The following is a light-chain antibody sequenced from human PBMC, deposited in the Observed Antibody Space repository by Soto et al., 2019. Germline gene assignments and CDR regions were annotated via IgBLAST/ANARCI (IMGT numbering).Light chain of an antibody. CDR1: RAISSSF. CDR2: GAS. Sequence: IVLTQSPGTLSLSPGDRATLSCSASRAISSSFLAWYQQKPGQAPRLLIYGASSRATGIPDRFSGSGSGTDFTLIISSLEPEDFAVYYCKQYGGSPLLTFGPGTKVDIK. J-gene: IGKJ3*01. CDR3: KQYGGSPLLT. V-gene: IGKV3-20*01.